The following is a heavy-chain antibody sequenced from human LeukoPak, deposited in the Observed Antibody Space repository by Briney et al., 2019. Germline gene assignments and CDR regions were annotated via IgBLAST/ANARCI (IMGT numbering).Heavy chain of an antibody. D-gene: IGHD1-20*01. V-gene: IGHV1-2*02. CDR2: INPNSGGT. J-gene: IGHJ3*02. CDR3: ARGSSVTGSVKSAFDI. Sequence: GASVKVSCKASGYTFTGYYMQWVRQAPGQGLERMRWINPNSGGTNYAQKFQDRVTMTRDTSISTAYMELSRLRSDDTAVYYCARGSSVTGSVKSAFDIWGQGTMVTVSS. CDR1: GYTFTGYY.